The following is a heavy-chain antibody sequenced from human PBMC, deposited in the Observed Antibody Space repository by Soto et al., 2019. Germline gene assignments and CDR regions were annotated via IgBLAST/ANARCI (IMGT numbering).Heavy chain of an antibody. CDR2: IYYSGST. V-gene: IGHV4-30-4*01. D-gene: IGHD2-2*01. CDR3: AREVVVVPAAKNGEFDY. CDR1: GGSISSGDYY. Sequence: PSETLSLTCTVSGGSISSGDYYWSWIRQPPGKGLEWIGYIYYSGSTYYNPSLKSRVTISVDTSKNQFSLKLSSVTAADMAVYYCAREVVVVPAAKNGEFDYWGQGTLVTVSS. J-gene: IGHJ4*02.